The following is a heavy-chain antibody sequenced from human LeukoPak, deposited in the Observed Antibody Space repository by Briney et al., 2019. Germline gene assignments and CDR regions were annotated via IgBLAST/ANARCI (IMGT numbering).Heavy chain of an antibody. CDR2: IGGSGGAT. V-gene: IGHV3-23*01. Sequence: PGGSLRLSCAASGFTFSSYAMSWVRQAPGKGLEWVSSIGGSGGATYYADSVKGRFTISRDNSRNTLYLQVNSLRAEDTALYYCAKDRPTWPIDYWGQGTLVTVSS. CDR3: AKDRPTWPIDY. J-gene: IGHJ4*02. CDR1: GFTFSSYA. D-gene: IGHD5-12*01.